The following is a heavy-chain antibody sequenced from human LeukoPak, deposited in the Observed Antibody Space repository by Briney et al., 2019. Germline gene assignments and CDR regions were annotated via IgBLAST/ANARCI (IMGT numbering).Heavy chain of an antibody. CDR2: INHSGST. CDR1: GGSFSGYY. D-gene: IGHD6-13*01. J-gene: IGHJ4*02. CDR3: AGRIAATGTVFDY. Sequence: SETLSLTCAVYGGSFSGYYWSWIRQPPGKGLAWIGEINHSGSTNYNPSLKSRVTISVDTSKNQFSLKLSSVTAADTDVYYCAGRIAATGTVFDYWGQGTLVTVSS. V-gene: IGHV4-34*01.